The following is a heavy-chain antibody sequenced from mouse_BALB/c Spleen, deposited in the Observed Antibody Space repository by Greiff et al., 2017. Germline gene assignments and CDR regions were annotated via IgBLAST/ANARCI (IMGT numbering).Heavy chain of an antibody. Sequence: EVQLQQSGTVLARPGASVKMSCKASGYSFTSYWMHWVKQRPGQGLEWIGAIYPGNSDTSYNQKFKGKAKLTAVTSASTAYMELSSLTNEDSAVYYCTRSYYRWNYAMDYWGQGTSVTVSS. J-gene: IGHJ4*01. CDR1: GYSFTSYW. D-gene: IGHD2-14*01. CDR2: IYPGNSDT. V-gene: IGHV1-5*01. CDR3: TRSYYRWNYAMDY.